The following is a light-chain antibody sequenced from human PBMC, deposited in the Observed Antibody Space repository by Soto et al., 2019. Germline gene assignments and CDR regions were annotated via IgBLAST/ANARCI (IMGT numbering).Light chain of an antibody. V-gene: IGKV3-15*01. CDR1: QSVSSN. Sequence: EIVLTQSTATLSVSPGERATLSCLASQSVSSNLAWYQQKPGQAPRLLIYGASTRATGIPARFSGSGSGTEFTLTISSLQSEDFAVYYCQQYNNWPRGEARTFGQGTKVDIK. CDR2: GAS. CDR3: QQYNNWPRGEART. J-gene: IGKJ1*01.